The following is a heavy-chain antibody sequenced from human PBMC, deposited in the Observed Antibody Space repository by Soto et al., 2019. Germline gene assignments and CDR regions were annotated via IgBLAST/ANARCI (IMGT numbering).Heavy chain of an antibody. CDR3: AHRDGYNNLDAFDI. J-gene: IGHJ3*02. V-gene: IGHV2-5*01. CDR2: IYWNDDK. Sequence: SGPTLVNPTQTLTLTCTFSGFSLSTSGVGVGWIRQPPGKALEWLALIYWNDDKRYSPSLKSRLTITKDTSKNQVVLTMTNMDPVDTATYYCAHRDGYNNLDAFDIWGQGTMVTVSS. CDR1: GFSLSTSGVG. D-gene: IGHD4-4*01.